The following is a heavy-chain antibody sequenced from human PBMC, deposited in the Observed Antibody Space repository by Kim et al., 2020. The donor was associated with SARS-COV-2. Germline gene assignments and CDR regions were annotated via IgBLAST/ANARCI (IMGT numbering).Heavy chain of an antibody. V-gene: IGHV4-34*01. D-gene: IGHD5-18*01. CDR3: ASLSGYSYGFPFDY. CDR2: INHSGST. Sequence: SETLSLTCAVYGGSFSGYYWSWIRQPPGKGLEWIGEINHSGSTNYNPSLKSRVTISVDTSKNQFSLKLSSVTAADTAVYYCASLSGYSYGFPFDYWGQGT. J-gene: IGHJ4*02. CDR1: GGSFSGYY.